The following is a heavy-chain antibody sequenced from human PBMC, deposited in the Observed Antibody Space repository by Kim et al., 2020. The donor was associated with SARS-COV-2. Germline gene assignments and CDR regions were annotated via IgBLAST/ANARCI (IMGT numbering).Heavy chain of an antibody. Sequence: SETLSLTCAVYGGSFSGYYWSWIRQPPGKGLEWIGEINHSGSTNYNPSLKSRVTISVDTSKNQFSLKLSSVTAADTAVYYCARDILTGYRTYYYYYYGMDVWGQGTTVTVSS. CDR2: INHSGST. CDR1: GGSFSGYY. V-gene: IGHV4-34*01. CDR3: ARDILTGYRTYYYYYYGMDV. D-gene: IGHD3-9*01. J-gene: IGHJ6*02.